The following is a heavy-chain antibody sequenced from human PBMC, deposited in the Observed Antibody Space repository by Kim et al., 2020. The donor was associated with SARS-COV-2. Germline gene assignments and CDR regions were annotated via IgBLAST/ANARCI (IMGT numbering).Heavy chain of an antibody. D-gene: IGHD3-10*01. CDR2: INPNSGGT. V-gene: IGHV1-2*05. CDR3: ARGSGFGEPRPGPFDY. CDR1: GYTFTGYY. Sequence: ASVKVSCKASGYTFTGYYMHWVRQAPGQGLEWMGRINPNSGGTNYAQKFQGRVTMTRDTSISTAYMELSRLRSDDTVVYYCARGSGFGEPRPGPFDYWGQGTLVTVSS. J-gene: IGHJ4*02.